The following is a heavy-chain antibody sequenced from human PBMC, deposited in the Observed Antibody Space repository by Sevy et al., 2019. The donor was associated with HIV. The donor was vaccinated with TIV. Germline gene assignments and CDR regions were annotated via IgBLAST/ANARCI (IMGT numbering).Heavy chain of an antibody. CDR2: ISGSGGST. V-gene: IGHV3-23*01. Sequence: GGSQRLSCVASGFTFSSYAMSWVRQAPGKGLEWVSTISGSGGSTYYADSVKGRFTISRDNSKNTLYLQMNSLRAEDTAVYYCAGPEIYRGYGYYFDYWGQGTLVTVSS. CDR1: GFTFSSYA. D-gene: IGHD5-12*01. J-gene: IGHJ4*02. CDR3: AGPEIYRGYGYYFDY.